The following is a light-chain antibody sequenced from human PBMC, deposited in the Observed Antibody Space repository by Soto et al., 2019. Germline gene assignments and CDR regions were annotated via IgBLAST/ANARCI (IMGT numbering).Light chain of an antibody. J-gene: IGKJ1*01. CDR3: QQYNSFSWT. CDR1: HSINSW. V-gene: IGKV1-5*01. CDR2: DAS. Sequence: DIQMTQSPSTLSASVGDRVTITCRASHSINSWLAWYQQKPGKAPKSLIYDASILESGVPSRFSGSGSGTEFTLTISSLQPDDFATYYCQQYNSFSWTFGQGTKVEI.